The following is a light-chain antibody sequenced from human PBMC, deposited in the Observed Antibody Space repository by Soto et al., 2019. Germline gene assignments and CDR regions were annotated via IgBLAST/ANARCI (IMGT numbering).Light chain of an antibody. CDR2: GAS. Sequence: EILMTQSPATLSVSPGERVILSCRASQSVGSTLAWYQQKPGQAPRLLIRGASTRATGVPARFSGSGSGTEFTLTIRRLQAEDFAGYFCQQYSTPLTVGGGTTLEIK. V-gene: IGKV3-15*01. J-gene: IGKJ4*02. CDR1: QSVGST. CDR3: QQYSTPLT.